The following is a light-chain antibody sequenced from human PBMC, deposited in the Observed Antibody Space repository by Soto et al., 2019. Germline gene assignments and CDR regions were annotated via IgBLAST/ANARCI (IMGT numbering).Light chain of an antibody. CDR2: AAS. J-gene: IGKJ1*01. Sequence: DIQMTQSPSSLSASVGDRVTITCRASQSISSYLNWYQQKPGKAPKLLISAASTLQSGVPSRFRGSGSGTGFTLTISSLQPEDFATYYCQQANNFPWTFGRGTKVDIK. V-gene: IGKV1-39*01. CDR1: QSISSY. CDR3: QQANNFPWT.